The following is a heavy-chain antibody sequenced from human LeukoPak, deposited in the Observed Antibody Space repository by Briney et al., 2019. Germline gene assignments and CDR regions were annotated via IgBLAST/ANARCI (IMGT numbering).Heavy chain of an antibody. V-gene: IGHV3-30*18. J-gene: IGHJ4*02. CDR1: GFTFSSYG. CDR2: ISYDGSNK. D-gene: IGHD3-22*01. CDR3: AKAQRVSYYYDSSGYSALDY. Sequence: PGGSLRLSCAASGFTFSSYGMHWVRQAPGKGLEWVAVISYDGSNKYYADSVKGRFTISRDNSKNTLYLQMNSLRAEDTAVYYCAKAQRVSYYYDSSGYSALDYWGQGTLVTVSS.